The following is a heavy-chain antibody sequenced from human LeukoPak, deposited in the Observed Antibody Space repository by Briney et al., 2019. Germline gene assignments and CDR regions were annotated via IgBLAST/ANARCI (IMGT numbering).Heavy chain of an antibody. CDR1: GGSISSSSYY. D-gene: IGHD6-19*01. CDR2: IYYIGST. Sequence: KPSETLSLTCTVSGGSISSSSYYWGWIRQPPGKGLEWIGNIYYIGSTYYNPSLKSRVTISVDTSKNQFPLKLSSVTAADTAVYYCARANGTPSQWLVPWFDPWGQGTLVTVSS. J-gene: IGHJ5*02. V-gene: IGHV4-39*06. CDR3: ARANGTPSQWLVPWFDP.